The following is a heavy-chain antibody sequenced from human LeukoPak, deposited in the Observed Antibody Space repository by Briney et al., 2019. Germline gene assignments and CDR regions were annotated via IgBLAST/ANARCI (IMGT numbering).Heavy chain of an antibody. V-gene: IGHV1-46*01. CDR3: ARGTVEPHRGDYMDV. Sequence: ASVKVSCKASGYTFTSYYMHWVRQAPGQGLEWMGIINPSGGSTSYAQKFQGRVTMTRDTSTSTVYMELSSLRSEDTAVYYCARGTVEPHRGDYMDVWGKGTTVTVSS. J-gene: IGHJ6*03. D-gene: IGHD4-23*01. CDR1: GYTFTSYY. CDR2: INPSGGST.